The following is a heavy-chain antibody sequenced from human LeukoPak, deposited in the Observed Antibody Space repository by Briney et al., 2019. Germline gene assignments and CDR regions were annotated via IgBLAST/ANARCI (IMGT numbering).Heavy chain of an antibody. CDR1: GGSFSGYY. V-gene: IGHV4-34*01. CDR2: INHSGST. Sequence: SETLSLTCAVYGGSFSGYYWSWIRQPPGKGLEWIGEINHSGSTNYNPSLKSRVTISVDASKNQFSLKLSSVTAADTAVYYCARTTEGGYSYGYFYYYYMDVWGKGTTVTISS. CDR3: ARTTEGGYSYGYFYYYYMDV. D-gene: IGHD5-18*01. J-gene: IGHJ6*03.